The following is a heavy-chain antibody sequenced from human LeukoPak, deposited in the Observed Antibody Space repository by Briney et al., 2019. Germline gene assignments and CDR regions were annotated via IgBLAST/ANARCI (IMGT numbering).Heavy chain of an antibody. CDR1: GYTFTGYY. J-gene: IGHJ4*02. V-gene: IGHV1-2*02. D-gene: IGHD3-22*01. CDR3: ANALVITDY. Sequence: ASVKVSCKASGYTFTGYYMHWVRQAPGQGLEWMGWINPNSGDTNYAQKFQGRVTVTRDTSISTAYMELTSLTSDDTAVYYCANALVITDYWGQGTLVTVSS. CDR2: INPNSGDT.